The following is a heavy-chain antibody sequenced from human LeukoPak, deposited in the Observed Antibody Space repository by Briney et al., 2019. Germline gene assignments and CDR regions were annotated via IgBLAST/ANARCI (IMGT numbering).Heavy chain of an antibody. D-gene: IGHD3-9*01. CDR3: AKGATPKLRFFDWFAAPDY. V-gene: IGHV3-23*01. J-gene: IGHJ4*02. CDR1: GFTFSNYA. CDR2: IGAGGENT. Sequence: PGGSLRLSCAAPGFTFSNYAMSWVRQAPGKGLEWVSTIGAGGENTYYAGSVKGRFTISRDNSKNTLSLQMTSLSAEDTAVYYCAKGATPKLRFFDWFAAPDYWGQGTLVTVSS.